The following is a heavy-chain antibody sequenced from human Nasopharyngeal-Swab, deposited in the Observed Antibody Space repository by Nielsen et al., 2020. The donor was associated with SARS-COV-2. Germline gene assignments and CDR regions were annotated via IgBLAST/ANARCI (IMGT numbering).Heavy chain of an antibody. CDR3: ARGLNYYDRSGYYNY. D-gene: IGHD3-22*01. Sequence: GRQAPGKGLEWVSIIYSGGATHYADSVRGRLTISRDNSKNTLYLQMNSLRAEDTAVYYCARGLNYYDRSGYYNYWGQGTLVTVSS. CDR2: IYSGGAT. J-gene: IGHJ4*02. V-gene: IGHV3-53*01.